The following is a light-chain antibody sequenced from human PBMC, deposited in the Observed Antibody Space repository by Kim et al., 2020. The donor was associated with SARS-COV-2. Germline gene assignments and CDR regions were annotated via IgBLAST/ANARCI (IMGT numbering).Light chain of an antibody. CDR3: QQSNSTPLT. V-gene: IGKV1-39*01. Sequence: ASVGDRVTITCRASKSISTNLNWYQQKSGRAPKLRIYAASSLQGGVPSRFSGSGSGTDFPLTISRLQPEDSATYYCQQSNSTPLTFGGGTKVDIK. CDR2: AAS. J-gene: IGKJ4*02. CDR1: KSISTN.